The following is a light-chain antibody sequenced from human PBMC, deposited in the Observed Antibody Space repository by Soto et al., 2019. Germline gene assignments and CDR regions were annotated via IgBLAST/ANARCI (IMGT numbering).Light chain of an antibody. J-gene: IGKJ5*01. Sequence: DIQMTQSPSSLSASVGDRVTISCRASQIISTYLNWYQQKPGTAPRLLIYAASNLQSGVPPRFSGSGSGTDFTLTISSLQPEDVATYFCQQSYRTPITFGQGTRLEIK. CDR1: QIISTY. CDR3: QQSYRTPIT. CDR2: AAS. V-gene: IGKV1-39*01.